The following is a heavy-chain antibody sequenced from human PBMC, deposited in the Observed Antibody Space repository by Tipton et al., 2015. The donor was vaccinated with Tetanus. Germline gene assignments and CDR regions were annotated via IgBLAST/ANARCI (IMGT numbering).Heavy chain of an antibody. J-gene: IGHJ2*01. CDR1: GYNFSHYS. CDR2: VDPRDSQA. V-gene: IGHV5-51*01. CDR3: ARRRSAVLSCAYHWYFDL. D-gene: IGHD3-16*01. Sequence: QLVQSGAEVGKPGESLKISCQGSGYNFSHYSIGWVRQLPGRGLEWMGIVDPRDSQATYGPSFQGQVTLSADRSINVAYLQWGSLKASDTGLYYCARRRSAVLSCAYHWYFDLWGRGTLVGVSS.